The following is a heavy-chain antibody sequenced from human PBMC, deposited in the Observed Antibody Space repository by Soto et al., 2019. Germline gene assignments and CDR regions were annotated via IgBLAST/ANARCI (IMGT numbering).Heavy chain of an antibody. D-gene: IGHD3-22*01. CDR1: GGTFSSYG. Sequence: SVKVSCKASGGTFSSYGISWVRQAPGQGLEWMGGIIPIFGSTSYAQKFQGRVTMTRDTSTSTVYMELSSLRSEDTAVYYCARMADVDYYDSSGYYYGGSYFDYWGQGTLVTVSS. CDR2: IIPIFGST. CDR3: ARMADVDYYDSSGYYYGGSYFDY. V-gene: IGHV1-69*05. J-gene: IGHJ4*02.